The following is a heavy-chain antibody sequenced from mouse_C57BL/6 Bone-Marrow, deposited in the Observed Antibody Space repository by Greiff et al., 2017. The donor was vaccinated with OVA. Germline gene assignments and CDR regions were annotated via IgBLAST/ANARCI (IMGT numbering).Heavy chain of an antibody. CDR3: ARERNYVRAMDY. D-gene: IGHD2-1*01. V-gene: IGHV7-1*01. CDR1: GFTFSDFY. J-gene: IGHJ4*01. Sequence: EVMLVESGGGLVQPGRSLRLSCATSGFTFSDFYMEWVRQAPGKGLEWIAASRNKANDYTTEYSASVKGRFIVSRDTSQSILYLQMNALRAEDTAIYYCARERNYVRAMDYWGQGTSVTVSS. CDR2: SRNKANDYTT.